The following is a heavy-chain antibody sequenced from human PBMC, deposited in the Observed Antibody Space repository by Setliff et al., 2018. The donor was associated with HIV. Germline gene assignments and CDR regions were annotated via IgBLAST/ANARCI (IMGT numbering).Heavy chain of an antibody. Sequence: ASVKVSCKASGYTFNNYYMHWVRQAPGQGLEWMGIINPSDNRTYYAQKFQGRVTMTRDTSTSSVYMELRSLRSEDTAVYYCARVAAADIYYDSSGYLDYWGQGTLVTVSS. CDR2: INPSDNRT. CDR3: ARVAAADIYYDSSGYLDY. D-gene: IGHD3-22*01. CDR1: GYTFNNYY. J-gene: IGHJ4*02. V-gene: IGHV1-46*02.